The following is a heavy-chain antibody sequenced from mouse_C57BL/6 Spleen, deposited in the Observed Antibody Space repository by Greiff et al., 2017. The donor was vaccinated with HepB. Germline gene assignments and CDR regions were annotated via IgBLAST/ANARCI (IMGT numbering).Heavy chain of an antibody. J-gene: IGHJ1*03. Sequence: QVHVKQSGAELVRPGTSVKVSCKASGYAFTNYLIEWVKQRPGQGLEWIGVINPGSGGTNYNEKFKGKATLTADKSSSTAYMQLSSLTSEDSAVYFCARSLTGTYWYFDVWGTGTTVTVSS. CDR1: GYAFTNYL. V-gene: IGHV1-54*01. CDR2: INPGSGGT. D-gene: IGHD4-1*01. CDR3: ARSLTGTYWYFDV.